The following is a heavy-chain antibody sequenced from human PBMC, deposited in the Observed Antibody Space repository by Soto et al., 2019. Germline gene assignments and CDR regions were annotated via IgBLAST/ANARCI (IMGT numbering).Heavy chain of an antibody. V-gene: IGHV4-59*08. CDR3: ARLGAYYQSLGP. D-gene: IGHD3-22*01. CDR2: IYYGGTT. Sequence: CESLCLTCTGAGVCLGLKDWKWIRQPPGKGLEWVGYIYYGGTTSYNPSLQSRVTISLETSKSQFSLRLTSVTAADTAVYYCARLGAYYQSLGPWGPGTLVTVS. CDR1: GVCLGLKD. J-gene: IGHJ5*02.